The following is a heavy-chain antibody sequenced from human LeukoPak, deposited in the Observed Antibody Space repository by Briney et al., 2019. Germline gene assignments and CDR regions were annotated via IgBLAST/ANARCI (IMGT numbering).Heavy chain of an antibody. CDR3: VRPDIVATTLAPYNY. Sequence: ASVKVSCKASGGTFSSYAISWVRQAPGQGLEWMGGIIPIFGTANYAQKFQGRVTITADKSTSTAYMELSSLRSEDTAVYYCVRPDIVATTLAPYNYWGQGTLVTVSS. V-gene: IGHV1-69*06. CDR1: GGTFSSYA. J-gene: IGHJ4*02. D-gene: IGHD5-12*01. CDR2: IIPIFGTA.